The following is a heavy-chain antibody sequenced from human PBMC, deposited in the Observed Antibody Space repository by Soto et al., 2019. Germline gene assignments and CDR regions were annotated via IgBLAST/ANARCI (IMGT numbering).Heavy chain of an antibody. J-gene: IGHJ4*02. D-gene: IGHD6-25*01. CDR2: INPNGGGT. CDR1: GYKFINHY. CDR3: ARDSSASATSFSFDN. Sequence: ASVKVSCKASGYKFINHYMHWVRQVPGVGLEWMGIINPNGGGTDYSQKFQGRVTMTRDTSANTVHMELSSLRSEDTGVYFCARDSSASATSFSFDNWGQGTLVTVSS. V-gene: IGHV1-46*01.